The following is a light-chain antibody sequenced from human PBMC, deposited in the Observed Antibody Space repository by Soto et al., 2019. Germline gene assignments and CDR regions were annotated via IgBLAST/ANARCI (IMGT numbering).Light chain of an antibody. CDR3: CSYAGSSTLWV. CDR1: STDVGSYDL. Sequence: QSVLTQPASVSGSPGQSITISCTGTSTDVGSYDLVSWYLQHPGKAPRLMIYEVNKRPSGVSNRFSGSKSGNTASLTISGLQPEDEADFYCCSYAGSSTLWVFGGGTKLTVL. V-gene: IGLV2-23*02. CDR2: EVN. J-gene: IGLJ3*02.